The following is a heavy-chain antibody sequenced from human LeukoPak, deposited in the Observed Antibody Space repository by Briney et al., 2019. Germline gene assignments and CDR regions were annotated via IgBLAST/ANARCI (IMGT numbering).Heavy chain of an antibody. V-gene: IGHV1-46*01. Sequence: GASVKVSCKASGYTFTGYYIHWVRQAPGQGLEWMGIINPSKSNTNYAQNFQGRVTMTRDTSTSTVYMELSSLRSEDTAVYYCARGDHVRIYAESSFDIWGQGTMVTVSS. CDR1: GYTFTGYY. CDR3: ARGDHVRIYAESSFDI. J-gene: IGHJ3*02. CDR2: INPSKSNT. D-gene: IGHD5/OR15-5a*01.